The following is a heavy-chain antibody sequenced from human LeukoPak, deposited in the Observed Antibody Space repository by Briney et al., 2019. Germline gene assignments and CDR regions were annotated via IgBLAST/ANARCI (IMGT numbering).Heavy chain of an antibody. Sequence: ETLSLTCAVYGGSFSGYYWSWVRQAPGKGLEWVANIKQDGSEKYYVDSVKGRFTISRDNAKNSLYLQMNSLRAEDTAVYYCARDSDSRGYWAFDIWGQGTRVTVSS. CDR3: ARDSDSRGYWAFDI. D-gene: IGHD3-22*01. V-gene: IGHV3-7*01. CDR1: GGSFSGYY. CDR2: IKQDGSEK. J-gene: IGHJ3*02.